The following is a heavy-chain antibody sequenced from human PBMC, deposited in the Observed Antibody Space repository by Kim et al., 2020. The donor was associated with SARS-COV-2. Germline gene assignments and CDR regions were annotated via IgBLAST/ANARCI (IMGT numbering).Heavy chain of an antibody. CDR1: GCTFSNYG. J-gene: IGHJ4*02. CDR3: AKFLPRAAKAFDY. CDR2: IGSTGGNT. Sequence: GGSLRLSCAASGCTFSNYGMGWVRQAPGKGLEWVSTIGSTGGNTYYADSVKGRFTVSRDNSENTLYLQMNSLRADDTAIYYCAKFLPRAAKAFDYWGQGVLVTVSS. V-gene: IGHV3-23*01. D-gene: IGHD3-10*01.